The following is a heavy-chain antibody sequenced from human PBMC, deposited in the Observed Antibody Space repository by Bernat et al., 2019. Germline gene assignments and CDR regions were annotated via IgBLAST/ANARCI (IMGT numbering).Heavy chain of an antibody. V-gene: IGHV4-39*01. J-gene: IGHJ4*02. CDR3: ASAVTLDY. Sequence: QLQLQESGPGLVKPSETLSLTCTVSGGSISSSSYYWGWIRQPPGKGLEWIGRIYYSGSTYYNPSLKSRVTISVATSKNQFSLRVSSVTAADTAVYYCASAVTLDYWGQGTLVTVSS. D-gene: IGHD4-23*01. CDR1: GGSISSSSYY. CDR2: IYYSGST.